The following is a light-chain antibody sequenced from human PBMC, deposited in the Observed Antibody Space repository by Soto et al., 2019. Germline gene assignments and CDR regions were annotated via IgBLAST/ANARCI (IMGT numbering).Light chain of an antibody. CDR1: QSLLYTSNNKNH. CDR3: QQSYSAPWT. V-gene: IGKV4-1*01. CDR2: WVS. J-gene: IGKJ1*01. Sequence: DIVMTQSPDSLAVSLGERATINCKSSQSLLYTSNNKNHLAWYQQRPGQPPKLLIYWVSTRQSGVPDRFSGSGSGTDFTLTFSSLPAEDVAVYYCQQSYSAPWTFGQGTKVEIK.